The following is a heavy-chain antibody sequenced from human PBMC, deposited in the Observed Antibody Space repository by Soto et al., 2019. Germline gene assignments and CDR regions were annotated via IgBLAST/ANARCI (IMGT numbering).Heavy chain of an antibody. Sequence: SETLSLTCTVSGGSISSGGYYWSWIRQHPGKGLEWIGYIYYSGSTYYNPSLKSRVTISVDTSKNQFSLKLSSVTAADTAVYCCARVSDFWSGYARFDYWGQGTLVTVSS. V-gene: IGHV4-31*03. J-gene: IGHJ4*02. D-gene: IGHD3-3*01. CDR2: IYYSGST. CDR3: ARVSDFWSGYARFDY. CDR1: GGSISSGGYY.